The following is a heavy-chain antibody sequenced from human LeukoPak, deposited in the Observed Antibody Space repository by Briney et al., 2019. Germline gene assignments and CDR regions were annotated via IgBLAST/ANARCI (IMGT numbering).Heavy chain of an antibody. V-gene: IGHV3-30*02. D-gene: IGHD6-19*01. Sequence: PGGSLRLSCAASGFTFSSYGMHWVRQAPGKGLEWVAFIRYDGSNKYYADSVKGRFTISRDNSKNTLHLQMNSLRAEDTAVYYCATQSSGWSWGHAFDIWGQGTMVTVSS. J-gene: IGHJ3*02. CDR1: GFTFSSYG. CDR2: IRYDGSNK. CDR3: ATQSSGWSWGHAFDI.